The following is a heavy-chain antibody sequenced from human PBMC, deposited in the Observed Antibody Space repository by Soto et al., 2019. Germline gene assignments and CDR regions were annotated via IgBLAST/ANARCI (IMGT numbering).Heavy chain of an antibody. D-gene: IGHD4-17*01. CDR2: VYYSGTP. Sequence: SETLSLTCSVSGGSVSDKTYYWSWIRQPPGKRLEWIGYVYYSGTPNYNPSLKSRVTISVDLSKNRFSLRLSSVTTADTALYYCARTTAVPNTLRSRYFFDYWGQGTLVTVSS. CDR3: ARTTAVPNTLRSRYFFDY. V-gene: IGHV4-61*01. CDR1: GGSVSDKTYY. J-gene: IGHJ4*02.